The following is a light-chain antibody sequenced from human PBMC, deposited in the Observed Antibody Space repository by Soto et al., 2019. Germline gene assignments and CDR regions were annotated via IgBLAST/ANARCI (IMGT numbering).Light chain of an antibody. Sequence: SYELTQPPSVSVAPGQTARITCGGNNIGSKSVHWYQQKPGQAPVLVVYDDSDRPSGITERFSGSNSGNTATLTISRVEAVDEADYYCQVWDSSSDHPGGVFGGGTKLTVL. CDR2: DDS. J-gene: IGLJ2*01. CDR1: NIGSKS. V-gene: IGLV3-21*02. CDR3: QVWDSSSDHPGGV.